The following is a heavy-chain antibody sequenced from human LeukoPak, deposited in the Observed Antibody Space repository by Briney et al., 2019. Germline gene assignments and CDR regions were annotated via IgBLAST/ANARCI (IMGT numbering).Heavy chain of an antibody. CDR2: IYTSGST. CDR3: ARDHIVVVPAAGYYYMDV. Sequence: SETLSLTCTVSGGSISSGSYYWSWIRQPAGKGLEWIGRIYTSGSTNYNPSLKSRVTISVDTSKNQFSLKLSSVTAADTAVYYCARDHIVVVPAAGYYYMDVWGKGTTVTVSS. CDR1: GGSISSGSYY. J-gene: IGHJ6*03. D-gene: IGHD2-2*01. V-gene: IGHV4-61*02.